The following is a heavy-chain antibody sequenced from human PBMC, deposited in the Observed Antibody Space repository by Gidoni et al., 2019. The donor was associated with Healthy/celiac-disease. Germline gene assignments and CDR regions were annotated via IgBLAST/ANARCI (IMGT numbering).Heavy chain of an antibody. J-gene: IGHJ5*02. CDR1: GLAFSSYA. D-gene: IGHD6-19*01. CDR3: AKRMVAGTNWFDP. V-gene: IGHV3-23*01. CDR2: ISGSGGST. Sequence: EVPLLESGGGLVQPGGSLSLYCAAAGLAFSSYAMSWVGQAPGKGLEWVAAISGSGGSTYYADSVKGRFTIARDNSKNTLYLQMNSLRAEDTAVYYCAKRMVAGTNWFDPWGQGTLVTVSS.